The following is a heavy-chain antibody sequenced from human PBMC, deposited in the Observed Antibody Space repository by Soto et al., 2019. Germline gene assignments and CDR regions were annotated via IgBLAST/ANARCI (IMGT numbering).Heavy chain of an antibody. J-gene: IGHJ3*02. CDR2: ISWNSGSI. V-gene: IGHV3-9*01. D-gene: IGHD6-13*01. CDR3: AKDIDSSSWYPSAFDI. CDR1: GFTFDDYA. Sequence: ESGGGLVQPGRSLRLSCAASGFTFDDYAMHWVRQAPGKGLEWVSGISWNSGSIGYADSVKGRFTISRDNAKNSLYLQMNSLRAEDTALYYCAKDIDSSSWYPSAFDIWGQGTMVTVSS.